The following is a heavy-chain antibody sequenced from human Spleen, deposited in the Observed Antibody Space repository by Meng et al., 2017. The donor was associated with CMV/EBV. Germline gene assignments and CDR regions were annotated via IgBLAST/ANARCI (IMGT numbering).Heavy chain of an antibody. CDR2: ISGYNGKT. J-gene: IGHJ4*02. Sequence: FTRYGIRWVRQAPGQGLEWMGWISGYNGKTNYAHKVQDRITLTTDTSTSTAYMELRSLRSDDTAVYYCARDSEPIFGAVIIAIPFDYWGQGSLVTVSS. V-gene: IGHV1-18*01. CDR1: FTRYG. D-gene: IGHD3-3*01. CDR3: ARDSEPIFGAVIIAIPFDY.